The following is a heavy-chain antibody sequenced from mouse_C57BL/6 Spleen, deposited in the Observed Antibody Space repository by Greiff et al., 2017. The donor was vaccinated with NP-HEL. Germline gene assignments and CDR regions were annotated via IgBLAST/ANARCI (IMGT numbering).Heavy chain of an antibody. J-gene: IGHJ2*01. CDR3: ARNDGSSYVWYFDY. CDR2: INPYNGGT. Sequence: EVQLQESGPGLVKPGASVKMSCPASGYTFTDYYMNWVKQGPGKSLEWIGVINPYNGGTSYTQKFKGQATLPVDKSSSTDYMELKSLTSEESAVYYCARNDGSSYVWYFDYWGQGTTLTVSS. CDR1: GYTFTDYY. V-gene: IGHV1-19*01. D-gene: IGHD1-1*01.